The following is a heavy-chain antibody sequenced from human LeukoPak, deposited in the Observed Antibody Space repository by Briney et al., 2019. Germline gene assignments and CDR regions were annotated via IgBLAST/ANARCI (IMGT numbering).Heavy chain of an antibody. CDR2: ISSSSSYI. CDR1: GFTFSSYS. D-gene: IGHD2-2*01. J-gene: IGHJ3*02. CDR3: ASTSWGVPAVKGAFDI. Sequence: SGGSLRLSCAASGFTFSSYSMNWVRQAPGKGLEWVSSISSSSSYIYYADSVKGRFTISRDNAKNSLYLQMNSLRAEDTAVYYCASTSWGVPAVKGAFDIWGQGTMVTVSS. V-gene: IGHV3-21*01.